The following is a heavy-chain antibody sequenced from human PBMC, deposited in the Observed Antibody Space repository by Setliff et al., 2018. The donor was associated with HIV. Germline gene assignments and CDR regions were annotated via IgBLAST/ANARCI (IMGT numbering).Heavy chain of an antibody. Sequence: SETLSLTCTVSGGSISSRSYYWGWIRQPPGKGLEWIGYIYYYSGGTYYNPSLKSRVTISVDTSKNQFSLKLTSVTATDTAVYYCARSRGNYDSSGYYRWDIFDSWGQGTLVTVSS. CDR2: IYYYSGGT. D-gene: IGHD3-22*01. V-gene: IGHV4-39*01. CDR1: GGSISSRSYY. J-gene: IGHJ4*02. CDR3: ARSRGNYDSSGYYRWDIFDS.